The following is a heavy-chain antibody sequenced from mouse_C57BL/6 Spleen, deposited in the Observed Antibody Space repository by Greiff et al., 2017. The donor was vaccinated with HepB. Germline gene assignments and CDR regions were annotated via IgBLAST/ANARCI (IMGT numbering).Heavy chain of an antibody. CDR3: ARVGDYDGYLYFDV. D-gene: IGHD2-4*01. J-gene: IGHJ1*03. CDR1: GYTFTDYY. V-gene: IGHV1-26*01. Sequence: EVQLQQSGPELVKPGASVKISCKASGYTFTDYYMNWVKQSHGKSLEWIGDINPNNGGTSYNQKFKGKATLTVDKSSSTAYMELRSLTSEDSAVYYCARVGDYDGYLYFDVWGTGTTVTVSS. CDR2: INPNNGGT.